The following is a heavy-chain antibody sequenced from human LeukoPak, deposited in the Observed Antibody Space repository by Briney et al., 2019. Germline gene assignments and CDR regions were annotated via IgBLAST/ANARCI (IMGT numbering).Heavy chain of an antibody. J-gene: IGHJ4*02. V-gene: IGHV3-7*01. CDR2: IKQDGSEK. CDR3: ARGWDSSSSWLFDY. Sequence: HPGGSLRLSCAASGFTFSDYYMGWIRQAQGKGLEWVANIKQDGSEKYYVDSVKGRFTISRDNAKNSLYLQMNSLRAEDTAVYYCARGWDSSSSWLFDYWGQGTLVTVSS. D-gene: IGHD6-13*01. CDR1: GFTFSDYY.